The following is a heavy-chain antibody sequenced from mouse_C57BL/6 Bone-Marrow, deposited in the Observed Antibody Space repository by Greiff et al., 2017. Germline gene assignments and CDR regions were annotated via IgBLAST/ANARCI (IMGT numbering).Heavy chain of an antibody. CDR1: GFNIKDDY. Sequence: DVKLQESGAELVRPGASVKLSCTASGFNIKDDYMHWVKQRPEQGLEWIGWIDPENGDTEYASKFQGKATITADTSSNTAYLQLSSLTSEDTAVYYCNTVLYPYYFDYWGQGTTLTVSS. CDR3: NTVLYPYYFDY. J-gene: IGHJ2*01. V-gene: IGHV14-4*01. D-gene: IGHD2-12*01. CDR2: IDPENGDT.